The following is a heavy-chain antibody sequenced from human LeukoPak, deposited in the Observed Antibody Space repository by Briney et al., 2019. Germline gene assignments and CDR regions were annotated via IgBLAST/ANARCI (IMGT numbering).Heavy chain of an antibody. D-gene: IGHD5-24*01. Sequence: SETLSLTCTVSGGSISSGGYYWSWLRQHPGKGLEWIGYIYYSGSTYYNPSLKSRVTISVDTSKNQFSLKLCSVTAADTAVYSWARDQGVEMAIIEYYGMDVWGQGTTVTVSS. CDR3: ARDQGVEMAIIEYYGMDV. J-gene: IGHJ6*02. V-gene: IGHV4-31*03. CDR2: IYYSGST. CDR1: GGSISSGGYY.